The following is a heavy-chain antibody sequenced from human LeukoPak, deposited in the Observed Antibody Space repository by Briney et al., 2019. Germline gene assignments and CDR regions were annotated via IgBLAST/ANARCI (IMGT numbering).Heavy chain of an antibody. Sequence: GGSLRLSCAASGFTFSSYWMHWVRKVPGKGLVWVSRINTDGSRTYHADSVKGRFTISRDNAKNMLYLELNSLRAEDMAVYYCARVLTGYYHWDYWGQGTLVTVSS. J-gene: IGHJ4*02. CDR1: GFTFSSYW. V-gene: IGHV3-74*01. CDR3: ARVLTGYYHWDY. D-gene: IGHD3-9*01. CDR2: INTDGSRT.